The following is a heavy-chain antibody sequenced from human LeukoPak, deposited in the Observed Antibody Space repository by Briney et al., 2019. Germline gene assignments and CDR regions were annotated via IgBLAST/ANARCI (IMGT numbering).Heavy chain of an antibody. Sequence: PGGSLRLSRAASGFTFSTFGFNWVRQAPGKGLEWVSSISHSSTYISYADSVKGRFTISRDNARNSLYLQMNSLRAEDTAVYYCARGYYYDSSVAYWGQGTLVTVSS. CDR2: ISHSSTYI. CDR3: ARGYYYDSSVAY. D-gene: IGHD3-22*01. CDR1: GFTFSTFG. V-gene: IGHV3-21*01. J-gene: IGHJ4*02.